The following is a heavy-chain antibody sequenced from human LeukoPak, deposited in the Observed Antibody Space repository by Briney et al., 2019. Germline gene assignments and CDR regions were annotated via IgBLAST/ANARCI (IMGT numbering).Heavy chain of an antibody. D-gene: IGHD2-2*02. CDR2: IYYSGST. CDR1: GGSISSYY. J-gene: IGHJ4*02. V-gene: IGHV4-39*07. CDR3: ARVVVPAAIAY. Sequence: SETLSLTCTVSGGSISSYYWSWIRQPPGKGLEWIGSIYYSGSTYYNPSLKSRVTISVDTSKNQFSLKLSSVTAADTAVYYCARVVVPAAIAYWGQGTLVTVSS.